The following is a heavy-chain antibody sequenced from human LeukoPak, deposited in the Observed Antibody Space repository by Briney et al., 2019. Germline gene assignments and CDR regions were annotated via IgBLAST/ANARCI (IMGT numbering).Heavy chain of an antibody. CDR1: GFTFSSYE. D-gene: IGHD4-17*01. V-gene: IGHV3-48*03. CDR3: AKDLYGDLPEYDY. J-gene: IGHJ4*02. Sequence: GGSLRLSCAASGFTFSSYEMNWVRQAPGKGLEWVSYISGGGTTIYYADSVKGRFTISRDNSKNTLYLQMNSLRAEDTAVYYCAKDLYGDLPEYDYWGQGTLVTVSS. CDR2: ISGGGTTI.